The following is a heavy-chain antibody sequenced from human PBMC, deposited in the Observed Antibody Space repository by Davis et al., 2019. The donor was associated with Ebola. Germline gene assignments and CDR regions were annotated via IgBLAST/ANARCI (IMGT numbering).Heavy chain of an antibody. D-gene: IGHD3-16*01. CDR2: IYYSGST. CDR1: GGSISSYY. Sequence: PGGSLRLSCTVSGGSISSYYWSWIRQPPGKGLEWIGYIYYSGSTNYNPSLKSRVTISVDTSKNQFSLKLSSVTAADTAVYYCARVPAYPYFDYWGQGTLVTVSS. J-gene: IGHJ4*02. V-gene: IGHV4-59*01. CDR3: ARVPAYPYFDY.